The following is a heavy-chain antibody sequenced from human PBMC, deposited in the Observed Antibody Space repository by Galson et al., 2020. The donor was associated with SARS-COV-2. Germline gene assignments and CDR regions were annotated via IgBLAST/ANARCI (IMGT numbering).Heavy chain of an antibody. CDR3: AKDKPVGYSGSYYDTFDL. V-gene: IGHV3-23*01. CDR1: GFTFYSYA. J-gene: IGHJ3*01. CDR2: ISTRGGST. D-gene: IGHD1-26*01. Sequence: GGSLRLSCAASGFTFYSYAMNWVRQAPGKALEWVSAISTRGGSTYYADSVKGRFTISRDTSKDILYLQMNSLTAEDTAVYYCAKDKPVGYSGSYYDTFDLWGQGTMVTVSS.